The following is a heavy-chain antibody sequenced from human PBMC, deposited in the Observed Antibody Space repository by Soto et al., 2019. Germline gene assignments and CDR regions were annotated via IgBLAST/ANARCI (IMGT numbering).Heavy chain of an antibody. CDR1: GFTLSSYE. Sequence: GNLRLSCAASGFTLSSYEMAWVRQAPGKGLEWVSYISSSGSTIYYADSVKGRFTISRDNAKNSLYLQMNSMRAEDTAVYYWARDIAVAGYYYYGMEVWGQGTTVTVSS. CDR3: ARDIAVAGYYYYGMEV. D-gene: IGHD6-19*01. CDR2: ISSSGSTI. J-gene: IGHJ6*02. V-gene: IGHV3-48*03.